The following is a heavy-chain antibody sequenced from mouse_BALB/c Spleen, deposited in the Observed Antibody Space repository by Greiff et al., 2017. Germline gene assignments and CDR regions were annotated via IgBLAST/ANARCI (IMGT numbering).Heavy chain of an antibody. CDR3: ARSGDYGNYEGFAY. V-gene: IGHV1-63*02. D-gene: IGHD2-1*01. CDR1: GYTFTNYW. CDR2: IYPGGGYT. J-gene: IGHJ3*01. Sequence: QVQLQQSGAELVRPGTSVKISCKASGYTFTNYWLGWVKQRPGHGLEWIGDIYPGGGYTNYNEKFKGKATLTADTSSSTAYMQLSSLTSEDSAVYFCARSGDYGNYEGFAYWGQGTLVTVSA.